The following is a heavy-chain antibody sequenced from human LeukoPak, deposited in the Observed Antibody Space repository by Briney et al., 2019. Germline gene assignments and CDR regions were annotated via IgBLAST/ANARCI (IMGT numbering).Heavy chain of an antibody. J-gene: IGHJ4*02. V-gene: IGHV3-23*01. Sequence: GGSLRLSCAASGFTFSSYAMSWVRQAPGKGLERVSAISGSGGSTYYADSVKGRFTISRDNSKNTLYLQMNSLRAEDTAVYYCAKDRYDYVWGSYRYSFDYWGQGTLVTVSS. CDR3: AKDRYDYVWGSYRYSFDY. D-gene: IGHD3-16*02. CDR2: ISGSGGST. CDR1: GFTFSSYA.